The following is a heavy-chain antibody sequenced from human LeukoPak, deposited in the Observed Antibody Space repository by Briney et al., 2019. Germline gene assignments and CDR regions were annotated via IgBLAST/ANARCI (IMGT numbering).Heavy chain of an antibody. D-gene: IGHD1-26*01. V-gene: IGHV1-69*05. Sequence: SVKVSCQASGGTFSSYAISWVRQAPGQGLEWMGGIIPIFGTANYAQKFQGRVTITTDESTSTAYMELSSLRSEDTAVYYCARVRRVGATLGELNYWGQGTLVTVSS. CDR3: ARVRRVGATLGELNY. J-gene: IGHJ4*02. CDR2: IIPIFGTA. CDR1: GGTFSSYA.